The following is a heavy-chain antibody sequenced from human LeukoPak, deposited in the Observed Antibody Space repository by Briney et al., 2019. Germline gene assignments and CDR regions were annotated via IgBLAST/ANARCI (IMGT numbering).Heavy chain of an antibody. D-gene: IGHD6-13*01. CDR2: INTDGSST. V-gene: IGHV3-74*01. Sequence: GGSLRLSCAASGFTFSSYWMHWVRQAPGKGLVWCSRINTDGSSTTYADSVKGRFTISRDNAKNTLYLQMNSLRAEDTAVYYCARAGQPAAAGPLDYWGQGTLVTVSS. CDR3: ARAGQPAAAGPLDY. J-gene: IGHJ4*02. CDR1: GFTFSSYW.